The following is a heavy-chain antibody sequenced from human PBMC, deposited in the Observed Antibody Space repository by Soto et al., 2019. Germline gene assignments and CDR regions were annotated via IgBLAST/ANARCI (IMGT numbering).Heavy chain of an antibody. J-gene: IGHJ2*01. CDR3: ARDGTTTVTTSPWYFDL. D-gene: IGHD4-17*01. Sequence: QVQLQESGPGLVKPSGTLSLTCVVSGGSISSSNWWSWVRQPPGKGLEWIGEIYHTGSTNYNPSLKGRVAISVDKSKNQFSLKMSSVTAADTAVYYCARDGTTTVTTSPWYFDLWGRGTLVTVSS. CDR1: GGSISSSNW. V-gene: IGHV4-4*02. CDR2: IYHTGST.